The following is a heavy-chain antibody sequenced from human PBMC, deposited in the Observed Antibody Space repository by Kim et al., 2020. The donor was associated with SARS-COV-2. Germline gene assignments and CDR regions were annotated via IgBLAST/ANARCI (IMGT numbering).Heavy chain of an antibody. J-gene: IGHJ6*02. CDR3: ARITAEWTDYGYSEPYYHYFGMDG. CDR2: IIPIFGTA. D-gene: IGHD4-17*01. CDR1: GYTFSSYA. Sequence: SVKVSCKASGYTFSSYAISWVRQAPGQGLEWMGGIIPIFGTANYAQKFQGRVTITADESTSTAYMELSSLRSEDTAVYYCARITAEWTDYGYSEPYYHYFGMDGCGQGTTVTVSS. V-gene: IGHV1-69*13.